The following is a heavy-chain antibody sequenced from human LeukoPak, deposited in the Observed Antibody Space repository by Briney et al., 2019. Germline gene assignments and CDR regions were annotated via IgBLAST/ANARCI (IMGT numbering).Heavy chain of an antibody. D-gene: IGHD6-19*01. V-gene: IGHV1-2*02. CDR2: INPNSGGT. Sequence: VASVKVSCKASGYTFTGYYMHWVRQAPGQGLEWMGWINPNSGGTNYAQKFQGRVTMTRDTSISTAYMELSRLRSDDTAVYYCARGPPLGGGAVADGFDYWGQGTLVTVSS. J-gene: IGHJ4*02. CDR3: ARGPPLGGGAVADGFDY. CDR1: GYTFTGYY.